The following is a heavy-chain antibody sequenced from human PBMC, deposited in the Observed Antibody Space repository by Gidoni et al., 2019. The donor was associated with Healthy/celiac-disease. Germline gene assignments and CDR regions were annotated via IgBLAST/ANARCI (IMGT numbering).Heavy chain of an antibody. Sequence: QVQLQQSGPGLVKPSQTLSLTCAISGDSVSRNSAAWNWVRQSPSRGLEWLGRTYYRSKWYNDYAPSVKSRITINPDTSKNQFSLQLNSVTPEDTAVYYCARTKLTGTMAFFDYWGQGTLVTVSS. D-gene: IGHD1-7*01. J-gene: IGHJ4*02. CDR3: ARTKLTGTMAFFDY. V-gene: IGHV6-1*01. CDR1: GDSVSRNSAA. CDR2: TYYRSKWYN.